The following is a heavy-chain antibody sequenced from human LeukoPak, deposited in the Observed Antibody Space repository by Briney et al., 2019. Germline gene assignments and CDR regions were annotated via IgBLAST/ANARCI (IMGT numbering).Heavy chain of an antibody. V-gene: IGHV1-8*03. CDR2: MNPNRGNT. D-gene: IGHD3-10*01. CDR1: EYTFTSYD. Sequence: PGASVKVSCKASEYTFTSYDINWVRQATGQGLEWMGWMNPNRGNTGYAQKFQGRVTITRNTSISTAYMELSSLRSEDTAVYYCARSYAYNSGSYIPMNDLLTDYWGQGTLVTVSS. J-gene: IGHJ4*02. CDR3: ARSYAYNSGSYIPMNDLLTDY.